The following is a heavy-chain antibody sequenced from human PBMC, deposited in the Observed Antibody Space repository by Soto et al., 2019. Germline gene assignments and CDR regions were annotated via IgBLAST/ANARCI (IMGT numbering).Heavy chain of an antibody. J-gene: IGHJ6*02. D-gene: IGHD3-3*01. CDR3: AALGWSGYYSYYYYGMDV. CDR2: ISGSGGST. Sequence: HPGGSLRLSCAASGFTFSSYAMSWVRQAPGKGLEWVSAISGSGGSTYYADSVKGRFTISRDNSKSTLYLQMNSLRAEDTAVYYCAALGWSGYYSYYYYGMDVWGQGTTVTVSS. V-gene: IGHV3-23*01. CDR1: GFTFSSYA.